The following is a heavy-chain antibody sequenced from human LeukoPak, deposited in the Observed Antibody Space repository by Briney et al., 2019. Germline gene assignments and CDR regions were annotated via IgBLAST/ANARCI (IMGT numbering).Heavy chain of an antibody. J-gene: IGHJ4*02. CDR2: IYYSGST. V-gene: IGHV4-59*08. Sequence: SETLSLTCTVPGGSISSYYWSWIRQPPGKGLEWIGYIYYSGSTKYSPSLKSRVTISVDTSKNHFSLNSRSVAAADTAVYYCARLSYDTSGYWPDYFDHWGQGTLVTVSS. CDR1: GGSISSYY. CDR3: ARLSYDTSGYWPDYFDH. D-gene: IGHD3-22*01.